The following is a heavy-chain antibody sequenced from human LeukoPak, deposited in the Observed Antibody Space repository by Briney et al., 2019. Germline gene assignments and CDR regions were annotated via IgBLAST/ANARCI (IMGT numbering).Heavy chain of an antibody. D-gene: IGHD5-18*01. CDR2: IYSGDSDT. Sequence: GEALKISFKGSGYSFTSYWIGWVRPMPGKGLEWMGIIYSGDSDTRYSPSFQGQVTISADKSISTAYLQWSSLKASDTAMYYCAIGYSYGQFDYWGQGTLVTVSS. CDR3: AIGYSYGQFDY. V-gene: IGHV5-51*01. CDR1: GYSFTSYW. J-gene: IGHJ4*02.